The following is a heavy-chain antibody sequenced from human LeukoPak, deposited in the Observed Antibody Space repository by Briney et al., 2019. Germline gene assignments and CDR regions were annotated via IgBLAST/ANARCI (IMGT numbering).Heavy chain of an antibody. D-gene: IGHD5-18*01. V-gene: IGHV3-30*02. CDR1: GFTFDDYG. Sequence: GGSLRLSCAASGFTFDDYGMSWVRQAPGKGLEWVAFIRYDGSNKYYADSVKGRFTISRDNSKNTLYLQMNSLRAEDTAVYYCAKGAGYSYGYEVDYWGQGTLVTVSS. CDR3: AKGAGYSYGYEVDY. CDR2: IRYDGSNK. J-gene: IGHJ4*02.